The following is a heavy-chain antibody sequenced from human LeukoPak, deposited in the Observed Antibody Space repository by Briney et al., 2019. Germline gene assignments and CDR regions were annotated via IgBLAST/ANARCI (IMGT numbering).Heavy chain of an antibody. V-gene: IGHV3-23*01. J-gene: IGHJ4*02. Sequence: GGSLRLSCAASGFTFSSYAMSWVRQAPGKGLEWVSAISGSGGSTYYADSVKGRFTISRDNSKNTLYLQMNSLRAEDTAVYYCAKGRDIVVVVAAYNYWGQGTLVTVSS. CDR3: AKGRDIVVVVAAYNY. CDR1: GFTFSSYA. D-gene: IGHD2-15*01. CDR2: ISGSGGST.